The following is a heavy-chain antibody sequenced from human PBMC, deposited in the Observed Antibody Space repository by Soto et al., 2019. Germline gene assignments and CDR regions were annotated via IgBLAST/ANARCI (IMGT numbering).Heavy chain of an antibody. CDR3: VRGMWGNYDY. Sequence: EVQLAESGGGMVQPGGSLRLSCVASGFTFSSYDMHWVRQAPGKGLEYVSSISSNGGTTYYGNSVKGRFTISRDNSKNTLYLKMGSLGAEDMAVYYCVRGMWGNYDYWGQGTLVTVSS. J-gene: IGHJ4*02. V-gene: IGHV3-64*01. CDR1: GFTFSSYD. D-gene: IGHD1-7*01. CDR2: ISSNGGTT.